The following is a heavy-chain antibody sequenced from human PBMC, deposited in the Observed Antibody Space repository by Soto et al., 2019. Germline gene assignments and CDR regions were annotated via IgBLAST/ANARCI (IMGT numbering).Heavy chain of an antibody. J-gene: IGHJ6*02. CDR3: ASRTTVTTGGMDV. Sequence: PSETLSLTCTVSGGSISSYYWSWIRQPPGKGLEWIGYIYYSGSTNYNPSLKSRVTISVDTSKNQFSLKLSSVTAADTAVYYCASRTTVTTGGMDVWGQGTTVTVS. D-gene: IGHD4-17*01. V-gene: IGHV4-59*01. CDR2: IYYSGST. CDR1: GGSISSYY.